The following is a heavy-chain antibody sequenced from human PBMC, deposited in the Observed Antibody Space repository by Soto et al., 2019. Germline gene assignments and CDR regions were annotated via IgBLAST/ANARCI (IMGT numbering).Heavy chain of an antibody. D-gene: IGHD6-19*01. V-gene: IGHV1-8*01. CDR3: VRGGYSSGWYTFSYYYYGMDV. J-gene: IGHJ6*02. CDR2: MNPNSGNT. CDR1: GYTFTSYD. Sequence: ASVKVSCKASGYTFTSYDINWVRQATGQGLEWMGWMNPNSGNTGYAQKFQGRVTMTRNTSISTAYMELSSLRSEDTAVYYCVRGGYSSGWYTFSYYYYGMDVWGQGTTVTVSS.